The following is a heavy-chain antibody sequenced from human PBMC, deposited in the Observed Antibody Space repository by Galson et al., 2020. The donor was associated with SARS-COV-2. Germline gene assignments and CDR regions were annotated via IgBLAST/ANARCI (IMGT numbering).Heavy chain of an antibody. CDR2: IYYSGST. V-gene: IGHV4-30-4*01. Sequence: SETLSLTCTVSGGSISSGDYYWSWIRQAPGKGLEWIGHIYYSGSTQYSPSLKGRVTISVDTSKNQISVKLASVTAADTAVYYCARLGYHGLGSYPFDYWGQGTLVTISS. D-gene: IGHD3-10*01. CDR3: ARLGYHGLGSYPFDY. CDR1: GGSISSGDYY. J-gene: IGHJ4*02.